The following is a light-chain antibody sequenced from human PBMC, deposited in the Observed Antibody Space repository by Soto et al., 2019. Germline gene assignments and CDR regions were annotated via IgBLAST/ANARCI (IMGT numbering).Light chain of an antibody. V-gene: IGLV2-14*01. Sequence: QSALTQPASVSGSPGQSITISCTGTSSDVGGYNYVSWYQQYPGKAPKLMIYEVSNRPSGVSNRFSGSKSGNTASLTTSGLQAEDEADYYCSSYTSSSTRVFGGGTKVTVL. CDR3: SSYTSSSTRV. CDR2: EVS. CDR1: SSDVGGYNY. J-gene: IGLJ3*02.